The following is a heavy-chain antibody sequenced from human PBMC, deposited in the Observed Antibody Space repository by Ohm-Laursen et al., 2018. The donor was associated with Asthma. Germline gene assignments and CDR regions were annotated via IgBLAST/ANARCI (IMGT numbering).Heavy chain of an antibody. Sequence: SSVKVSCKASGYTFTSYDINWVRQATGQGLEWMGWMNPNSGNTGYAQKFQGRVTMTRNTSISTAYMELSSLRSEDTAVYYCARGFYDSSGLEFDYWGQGTLVTVSS. D-gene: IGHD3-22*01. CDR2: MNPNSGNT. J-gene: IGHJ4*02. V-gene: IGHV1-8*01. CDR3: ARGFYDSSGLEFDY. CDR1: GYTFTSYD.